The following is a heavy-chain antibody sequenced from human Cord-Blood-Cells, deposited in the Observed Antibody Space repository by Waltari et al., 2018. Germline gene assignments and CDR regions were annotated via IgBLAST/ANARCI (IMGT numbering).Heavy chain of an antibody. J-gene: IGHJ4*02. Sequence: QVQLQESGPGLVKPSETLSLTCTVSGYPISSGYYWGCTRQPPGKGLEWIGSIYHSGSTYYNPSLKSRVTISVDTSKNQFSLKLSSVTAADTAVYYCARVRVGTMVRGVIPYFDYWGQGTLVTVSS. CDR1: GYPISSGYY. CDR2: IYHSGST. CDR3: ARVRVGTMVRGVIPYFDY. D-gene: IGHD3-10*01. V-gene: IGHV4-38-2*02.